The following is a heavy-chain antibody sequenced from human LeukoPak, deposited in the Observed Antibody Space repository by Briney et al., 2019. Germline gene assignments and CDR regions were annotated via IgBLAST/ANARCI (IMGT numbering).Heavy chain of an antibody. Sequence: PGGSLRLSCRVSGFTFRNYGMHWVRQAPGKGLEWVSAISGSGGSTYYADSVKGRFTISRDNSKNTLYLQMNSLRAEDTAVYYCAKADGDYVLDYWGQGTLVTVSS. D-gene: IGHD4-17*01. CDR2: ISGSGGST. CDR1: GFTFRNYG. J-gene: IGHJ4*02. V-gene: IGHV3-23*01. CDR3: AKADGDYVLDY.